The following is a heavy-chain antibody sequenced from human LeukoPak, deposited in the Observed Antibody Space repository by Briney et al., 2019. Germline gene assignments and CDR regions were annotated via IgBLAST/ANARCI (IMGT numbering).Heavy chain of an antibody. CDR2: IKSKTDVGTT. J-gene: IGHJ4*02. D-gene: IGHD1-1*01. V-gene: IGHV3-15*01. CDR3: TTWNG. Sequence: GGSLRLSCAASGFTFSNAWMSWVRQAPGKGLEWVGRIKSKTDVGTTAHGAPVKGRFTISRDDSKNTLYLQMNSLKTEDTAVYYCTTWNGWGQGTLVTVSS. CDR1: GFTFSNAW.